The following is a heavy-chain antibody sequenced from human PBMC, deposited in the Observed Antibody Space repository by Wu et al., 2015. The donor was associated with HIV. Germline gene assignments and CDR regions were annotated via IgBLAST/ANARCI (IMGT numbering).Heavy chain of an antibody. CDR3: ARVPKTEYYYDTRGYYFDY. Sequence: QEQLVQSGAELKKPGASVKISCEASGDAFTNYYIHWVRQAPGHGLEWLGWISGYNGHTNYAQKLHVRVSLTTDASTSTAYMELRSLTSDDTAVYYCARVPKTEYYYDTRGYYFDYWGQGTLVTVSS. CDR1: GDAFTNYY. CDR2: ISGYNGHT. J-gene: IGHJ4*02. V-gene: IGHV1-18*04. D-gene: IGHD3-22*01.